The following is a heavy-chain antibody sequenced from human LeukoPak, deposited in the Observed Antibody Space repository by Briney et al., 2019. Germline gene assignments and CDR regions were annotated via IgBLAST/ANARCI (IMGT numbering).Heavy chain of an antibody. CDR1: GYLFINYG. V-gene: IGHV1-18*01. D-gene: IGHD3-10*01. CDR3: ARTSGVSVAGSPYYFDF. Sequence: GALKVSCKASGYLFINYGISWLRQAPGQGLECMGWINPLREITDNAQKLQGRVTMTTDTSTTTAYMERKSLRFDDTAVYYCARTSGVSVAGSPYYFDFWGQGTLISVS. J-gene: IGHJ4*02. CDR2: INPLREIT.